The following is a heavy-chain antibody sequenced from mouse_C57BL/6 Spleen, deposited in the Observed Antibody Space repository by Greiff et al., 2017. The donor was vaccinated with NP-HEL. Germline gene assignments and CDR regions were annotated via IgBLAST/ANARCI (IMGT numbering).Heavy chain of an antibody. CDR1: GYTFTSYW. CDR2: IDPSDSYT. J-gene: IGHJ2*01. CDR3: ARRHTTVVGGY. D-gene: IGHD1-1*01. V-gene: IGHV1-50*01. Sequence: QVQLQQPGAELVKPGASVKLSCKASGYTFTSYWMQWVKQRPGQGLEWIGEIDPSDSYTTYNQKFKGKATLTVDTSASTAYMLLSSRTSEDSAVYYCARRHTTVVGGYWGQGTTLTVSS.